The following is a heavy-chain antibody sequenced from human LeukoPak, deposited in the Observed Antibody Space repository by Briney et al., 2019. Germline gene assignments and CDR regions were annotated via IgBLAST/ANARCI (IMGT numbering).Heavy chain of an antibody. CDR2: ISGDSSHI. D-gene: IGHD6-6*01. V-gene: IGHV3-21*06. CDR3: ARAVPEYSSSSEPDDY. Sequence: PGGSLRLSCAASGFSFSPSTMEWVRQAPGKGLEWVSSISGDSSHIYYADSVKGRFTISRDNAKNSLYLQMNSPRAEDTAVYYCARAVPEYSSSSEPDDYWGQGTLVTVSS. J-gene: IGHJ4*02. CDR1: GFSFSPST.